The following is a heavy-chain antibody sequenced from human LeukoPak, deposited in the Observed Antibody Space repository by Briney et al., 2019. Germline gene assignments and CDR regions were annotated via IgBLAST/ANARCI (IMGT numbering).Heavy chain of an antibody. CDR3: ARYYFGSGNYRTFDR. CDR1: GFILSDFT. Sequence: GGSLRLSCAASGFILSDFTMNWVRQAPGKGLEWVSTISNTGVTHYADSVKGRFTISRDSAKNSQYMQIYSLRDEDTAVYYCARYYFGSGNYRTFDRWGQGTLVIVSS. V-gene: IGHV3-69-1*01. J-gene: IGHJ4*02. CDR2: ISNTGVT. D-gene: IGHD3-10*01.